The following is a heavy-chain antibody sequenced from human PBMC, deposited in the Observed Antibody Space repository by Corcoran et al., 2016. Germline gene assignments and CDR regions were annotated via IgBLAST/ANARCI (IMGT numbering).Heavy chain of an antibody. CDR2: IYHSGST. D-gene: IGHD3-10*01. J-gene: IGHJ3*02. CDR1: GYSISSGYY. CDR3: ARDRVREADAFDI. V-gene: IGHV4-38-2*02. Sequence: QVQLQESGPGLVKPSETLSLTCTVSGYSISSGYYWGWIRQPPGKGLEWIGSIYHSGSTYYNPSLKSRVTISVDTSKNQFSLKLSSVTAADTAMYYCARDRVREADAFDIWGQGTMVTVSS.